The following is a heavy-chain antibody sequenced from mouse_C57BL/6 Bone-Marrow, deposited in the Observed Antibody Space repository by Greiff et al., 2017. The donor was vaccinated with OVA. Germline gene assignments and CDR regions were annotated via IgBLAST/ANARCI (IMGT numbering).Heavy chain of an antibody. D-gene: IGHD6-1*01. J-gene: IGHJ4*01. V-gene: IGHV5-6*01. CDR3: TSQLCAYAMDY. CDR1: GFTFSSYG. Sequence: EVQGVESGGDLVKPGGSLKLSCAASGFTFSSYGMSWVRQTPDKRLEWVATISSGGSYTYYPDSVKGRFTISRDNAKNTLYLQMSSLKSEDTAMYYCTSQLCAYAMDYWGQGTSVTVSS. CDR2: ISSGGSYT.